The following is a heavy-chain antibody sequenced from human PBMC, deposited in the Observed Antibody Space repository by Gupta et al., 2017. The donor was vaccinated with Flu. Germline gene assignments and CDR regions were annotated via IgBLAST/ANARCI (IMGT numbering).Heavy chain of an antibody. CDR3: ARDRGFGFGLDAFDV. D-gene: IGHD3-10*01. CDR2: FWYNGAGK. J-gene: IGHJ3*01. Sequence: VELMESGGRVVSSGESLRLSCATSDLNYAVMHLARQAPGKGLEWVAAFWYNGAGKYYSDYVRGRFTVSRDFSTNMHYLQMDSLRVDDTAVYYCARDRGFGFGLDAFDVWGQGTVVTVSS. V-gene: IGHV3-33*01. CDR1: DLNYAV.